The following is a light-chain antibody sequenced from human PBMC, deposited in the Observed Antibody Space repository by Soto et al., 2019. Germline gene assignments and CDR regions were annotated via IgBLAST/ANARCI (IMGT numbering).Light chain of an antibody. V-gene: IGKV3-20*01. J-gene: IGKJ1*01. CDR3: QQYGSSPPWT. CDR2: GAS. CDR1: QSVSSSY. Sequence: EIVLTQSPVTLSWSPVGRCTRSCSAGQSVSSSYLAWYQQKPGQSPRLLIYGASSRATGIPDRFSGSVSGTGFTLTISRLEPEDFAVYYCQQYGSSPPWTFGQGTKVDIK.